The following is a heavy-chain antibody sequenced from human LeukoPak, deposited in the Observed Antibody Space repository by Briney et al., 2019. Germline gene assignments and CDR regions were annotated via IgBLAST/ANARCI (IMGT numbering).Heavy chain of an antibody. CDR3: ARHVGTGYCSSTSCRSYNWFDP. CDR1: GGSFSGYY. V-gene: IGHV4-34*01. D-gene: IGHD2-2*03. Sequence: SETLSLTCAVYGGSFSGYYWSWIRQPPGKGLEWIGEINHSGSTNYNPSLKSRVTISVDTSKNQFSLKLSSVTAADTAVYYCARHVGTGYCSSTSCRSYNWFDPWGQGTLVTVSS. CDR2: INHSGST. J-gene: IGHJ5*02.